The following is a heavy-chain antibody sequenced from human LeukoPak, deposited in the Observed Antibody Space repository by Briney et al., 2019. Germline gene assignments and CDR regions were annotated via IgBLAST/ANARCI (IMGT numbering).Heavy chain of an antibody. V-gene: IGHV3-48*03. CDR1: GFTFRTYD. CDR2: ISSSGSTI. CDR3: ARDSWIQVWTQIDY. D-gene: IGHD5-18*01. J-gene: IGHJ4*02. Sequence: GGSLRLSCAAAGFTFRTYDMSWVRRAPGKGLEWVSYISSSGSTIYYADSVKGRFTISRDNAKNSLYLQMNSLRAEDTAVYYCARDSWIQVWTQIDYWGQGTLVTVSS.